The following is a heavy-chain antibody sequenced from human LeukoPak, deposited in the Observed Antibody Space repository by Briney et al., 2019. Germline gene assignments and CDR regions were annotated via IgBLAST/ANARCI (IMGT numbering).Heavy chain of an antibody. CDR1: GDYISGSNNSATYY. V-gene: IGHV4-61*02. Sequence: PSQTLPLACTVSGDYISGSNNSATYYWSWIRQPAGKRLEWLGRIYTRGATNYNPSLKSRVTISVDTSKNQFSLKLSSVTAADTAVYYCARLRGDSSGYYFPNYYYYYMDVWGKGTTVTIS. D-gene: IGHD3-22*01. J-gene: IGHJ6*03. CDR2: IYTRGAT. CDR3: ARLRGDSSGYYFPNYYYYYMDV.